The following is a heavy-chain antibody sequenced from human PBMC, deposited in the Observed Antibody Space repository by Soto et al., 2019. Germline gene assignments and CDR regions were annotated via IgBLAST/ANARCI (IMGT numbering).Heavy chain of an antibody. CDR2: ISGSGGST. CDR3: ARTIFGVVIIQGDFDY. CDR1: GFTFSSYA. Sequence: EVQLLESGGGLVQPGGSLRLSCAASGFTFSSYAMSWVRQAPGKGLEWVSAISGSGGSTYYADSVQGRFTISRDNSKNTLYLQMNSLRAEDTAVYYCARTIFGVVIIQGDFDYWGQGTLVTVSS. V-gene: IGHV3-23*01. J-gene: IGHJ4*02. D-gene: IGHD3-3*01.